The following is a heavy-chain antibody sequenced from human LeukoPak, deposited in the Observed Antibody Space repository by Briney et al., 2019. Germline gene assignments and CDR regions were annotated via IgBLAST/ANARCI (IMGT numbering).Heavy chain of an antibody. Sequence: GGSLRLSCAASGFSFSSYAMSWVRQTPGKGLEWVSGISGSGYSAYYAASVKGRFTISRDNSKNTLYLQMSSLRAEDTAVFYCAKEGPLDHYEMLYFFDYWGQGALVTVSS. CDR1: GFSFSSYA. V-gene: IGHV3-23*01. D-gene: IGHD3-3*01. CDR2: ISGSGYSA. CDR3: AKEGPLDHYEMLYFFDY. J-gene: IGHJ4*02.